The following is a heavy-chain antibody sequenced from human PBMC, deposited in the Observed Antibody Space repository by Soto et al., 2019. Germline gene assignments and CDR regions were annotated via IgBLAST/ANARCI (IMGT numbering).Heavy chain of an antibody. CDR1: GGSISSYY. CDR3: ARGVGYCTSTSCRCWFDP. Sequence: SETLSLTCTVSGGSISSYYWSWIRQPPGKGLEWIGNIHYSGSTNYNPTLKSRVSISVDTSKNQFSLKLSSVTAADTAVYYCARGVGYCTSTSCRCWFDPWGQGTLVTVSS. J-gene: IGHJ5*02. D-gene: IGHD2-2*01. V-gene: IGHV4-59*01. CDR2: IHYSGST.